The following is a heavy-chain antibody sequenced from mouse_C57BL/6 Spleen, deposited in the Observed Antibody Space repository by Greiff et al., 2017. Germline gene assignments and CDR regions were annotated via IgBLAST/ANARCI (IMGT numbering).Heavy chain of an antibody. CDR3: ARIYYGNYNYFDY. V-gene: IGHV1-53*01. D-gene: IGHD2-1*01. CDR2: INPSNGGT. J-gene: IGHJ2*01. Sequence: QVQLQQPGTELVKPGASVKLSCKASGFTFTSYCMHWVKQRPGQGLEWIGNINPSNGGTNYNEKFKSKATLTVDTSSSTAYMQLSSLTSEDSAVYYCARIYYGNYNYFDYWGQGTTLTVAA. CDR1: GFTFTSYC.